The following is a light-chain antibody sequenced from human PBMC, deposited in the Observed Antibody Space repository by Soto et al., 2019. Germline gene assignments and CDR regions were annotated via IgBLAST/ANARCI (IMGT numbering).Light chain of an antibody. J-gene: IGKJ5*01. V-gene: IGKV3-20*01. CDR1: QSVSSSY. CDR2: GAS. CDR3: QQYGSSIT. Sequence: EIVLTQSPGTLSLSPGERATLSCRASQSVSSSYLAWYQHKPGQAPRLLIYGASSRATGIPDRFSGSGSGTDFTLTISRLEPEDFAVYYCQQYGSSITFGQGTRLESK.